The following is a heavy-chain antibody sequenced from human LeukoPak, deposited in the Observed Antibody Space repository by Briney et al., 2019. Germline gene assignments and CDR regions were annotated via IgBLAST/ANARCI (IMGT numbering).Heavy chain of an antibody. CDR3: ARELAAAGTAPFDY. CDR1: GFTFSSYW. Sequence: GGSLRLSCAASGFTFSSYWMSWVRQAPGKGLEWVANIKQDGSEKYYVDSVKGRFTISRDNAKNSLYLQMNSLRAEDTAVYYCARELAAAGTAPFDYWGQGTLVTVSS. J-gene: IGHJ4*02. CDR2: IKQDGSEK. D-gene: IGHD6-13*01. V-gene: IGHV3-7*01.